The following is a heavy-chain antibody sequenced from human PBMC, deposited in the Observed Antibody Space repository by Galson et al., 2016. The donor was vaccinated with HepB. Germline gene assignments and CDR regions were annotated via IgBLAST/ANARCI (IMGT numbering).Heavy chain of an antibody. J-gene: IGHJ2*01. CDR3: ASGGGYCGRTTCHFFFDL. V-gene: IGHV4-30-2*01. Sequence: TLSLTCAVSGGSISSGASSWSWIRQPPGKGLEWIGYIYHSGSTSYNLSLKSRVIISVDRSKNQFSLKLTSVTAADTAVYYCASGGGYCGRTTCHFFFDLWGRGTLVTVSS. D-gene: IGHD5-12*01. CDR2: IYHSGST. CDR1: GGSISSGASS.